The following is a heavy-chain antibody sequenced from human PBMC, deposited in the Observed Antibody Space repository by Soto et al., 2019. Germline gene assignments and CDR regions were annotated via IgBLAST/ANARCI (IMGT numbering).Heavy chain of an antibody. CDR2: VYYTGTT. CDR1: GDSISSIDYY. Sequence: SETLSLTCTVSGDSISSIDYYWSWIRQPPGKGLEWVGYVYYTGTTTYSPSLKSRVTISVDASKSQFSLNLRSVTAADTAVYYCARLGDYSQAFDYWGHGPLVTVSP. CDR3: ARLGDYSQAFDY. D-gene: IGHD2-21*01. J-gene: IGHJ4*01. V-gene: IGHV4-61*05.